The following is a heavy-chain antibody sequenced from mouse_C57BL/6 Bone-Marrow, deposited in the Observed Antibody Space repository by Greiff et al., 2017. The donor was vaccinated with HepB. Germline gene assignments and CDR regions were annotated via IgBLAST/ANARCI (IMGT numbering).Heavy chain of an antibody. CDR1: GYAFSSSW. CDR3: ARREDGNSYFDY. CDR2: IYPGDGDT. V-gene: IGHV1-82*01. Sequence: VQLQQSGPELVKPGASVKISCQASGYAFSSSWMNWVKQRPGKGLEWIGRIYPGDGDTNYNGKFKGKATLTADNSSSTAYMQLSSLTSEDSAVYFCARREDGNSYFDYWGQGTTLTVSS. J-gene: IGHJ2*01. D-gene: IGHD2-1*01.